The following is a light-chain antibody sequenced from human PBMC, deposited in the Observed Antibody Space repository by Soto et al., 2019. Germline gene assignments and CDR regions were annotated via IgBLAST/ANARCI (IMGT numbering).Light chain of an antibody. CDR2: DVN. CDR1: SSDVGGYNY. CDR3: CSYAGTYTYV. Sequence: QSALTQPRSVSGSPGQSVTISCTGTSSDVGGYNYVSWYQQHPGKAPKLMISDVNKRPSGVPDRFSGSKSGNTASLTISGLQAEDEAAYYCCSYAGTYTYVFGTGTKLTVL. J-gene: IGLJ1*01. V-gene: IGLV2-11*01.